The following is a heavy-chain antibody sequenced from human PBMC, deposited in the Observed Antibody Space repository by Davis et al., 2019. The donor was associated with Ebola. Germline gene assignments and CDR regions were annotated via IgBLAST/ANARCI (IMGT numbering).Heavy chain of an antibody. CDR2: MNPNSGNT. D-gene: IGHD2-15*01. CDR1: GYTFTSYD. Sequence: ASVKVSCKASGYTFTSYDINWVRQATGQGLEWMGWMNPNSGNTDYAQQFQGRVTMTRNTSINTAYMELSSLRSDDTAVYYCARTARDIVVVVAATLGMDVWGKGTTVTVSS. V-gene: IGHV1-8*01. J-gene: IGHJ6*04. CDR3: ARTARDIVVVVAATLGMDV.